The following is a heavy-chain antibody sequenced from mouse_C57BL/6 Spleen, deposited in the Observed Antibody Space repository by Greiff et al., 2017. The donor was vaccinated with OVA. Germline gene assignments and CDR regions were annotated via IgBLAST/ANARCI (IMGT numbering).Heavy chain of an antibody. J-gene: IGHJ2*01. V-gene: IGHV3-6*01. CDR2: ISYDGSN. CDR3: ASNGPYYLDY. Sequence: EVKLMESGPGLVKPSQSLSLTCSVTGYSITSGYYWNWIRQFPGNKLEWMGYISYDGSNNSNPSLKNRISITRDTSKNQFFMKLNSVTTEDTATYYCASNGPYYLDYWGQGTTLTVSS. CDR1: GYSITSGYY. D-gene: IGHD1-1*01.